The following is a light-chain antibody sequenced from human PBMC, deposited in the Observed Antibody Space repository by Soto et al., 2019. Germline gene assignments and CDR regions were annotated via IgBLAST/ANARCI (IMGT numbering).Light chain of an antibody. V-gene: IGKV3D-15*01. CDR3: QQYDSWPLT. CDR2: GAS. CDR1: QSVSSN. Sequence: EIVMTQSPSTLSVSPGERATLSCRASQSVSSNLAWYQQKPGQAPRLLIYGASTRATGIPDRFRGSGSGTEFTLTISSLQSEDFAVYYCQQYDSWPLTFGGATKV. J-gene: IGKJ4*01.